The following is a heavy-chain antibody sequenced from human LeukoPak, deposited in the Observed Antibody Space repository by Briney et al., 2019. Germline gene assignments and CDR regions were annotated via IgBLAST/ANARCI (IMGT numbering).Heavy chain of an antibody. V-gene: IGHV4-4*07. CDR3: ARDYNNWYFDL. CDR1: GDSISSYY. J-gene: IGHJ2*01. CDR2: IYPSGSA. D-gene: IGHD5-24*01. Sequence: PSETLSLTCDVSGDSISSYYWSWIRQPAGKVLEWLGRIYPSGSANYNPSLKSRGTMSVDASKNQFSLRLSSVTAADTAVYFCARDYNNWYFDLWGRGTLVTVSS.